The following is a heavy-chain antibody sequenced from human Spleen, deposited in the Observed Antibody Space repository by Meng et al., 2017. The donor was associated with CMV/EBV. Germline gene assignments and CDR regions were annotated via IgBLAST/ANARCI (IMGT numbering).Heavy chain of an antibody. D-gene: IGHD3-10*01. CDR1: GFTFSNAW. CDR3: TTAYYGSGSRDY. CDR2: IKSKTDGGTT. J-gene: IGHJ4*02. V-gene: IGHV3-15*01. Sequence: SGFTFSNAWMSWVRKAPGKGLEWVGRIKSKTDGGTTDYAAPVKGRFTISRDDSKNTLYLQMNSLKTEDTAVYYCTTAYYGSGSRDYWGQGTLVTVSS.